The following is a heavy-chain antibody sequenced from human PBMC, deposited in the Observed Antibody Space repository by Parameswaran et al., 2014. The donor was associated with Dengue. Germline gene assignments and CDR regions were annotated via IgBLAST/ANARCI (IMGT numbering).Heavy chain of an antibody. CDR3: ARAAYYYGSGSYSQSNYYYYGMDV. V-gene: IGHV1-69*01. J-gene: IGHJ6*02. D-gene: IGHD3-10*01. CDR2: IIPIFGTA. Sequence: WVRQAPGQGLEWMGGIIPIFGTANYAQKFQGRVTITADESTSTAYMELSSLRSEDTAVYYCARAAYYYGSGSYSQSNYYYYGMDVWGQGTTVTVSS.